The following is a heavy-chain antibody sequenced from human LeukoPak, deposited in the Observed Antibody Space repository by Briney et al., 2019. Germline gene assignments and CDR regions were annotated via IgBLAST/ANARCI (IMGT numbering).Heavy chain of an antibody. D-gene: IGHD6-19*01. CDR1: GGSFSGYY. V-gene: IGHV4-34*01. Sequence: SETLSLTCAVYGGSFSGYYWSWIRQPPGKGLEWIGEINHSGSTNYNPSLKSRVTISVDTSKNQFSLKLSSVTAADTAVYYCASSWFAVAGAETNWFDPWGQGTLVTVSS. J-gene: IGHJ5*02. CDR2: INHSGST. CDR3: ASSWFAVAGAETNWFDP.